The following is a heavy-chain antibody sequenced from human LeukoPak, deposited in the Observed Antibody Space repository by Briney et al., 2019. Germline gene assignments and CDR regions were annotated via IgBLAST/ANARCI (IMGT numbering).Heavy chain of an antibody. J-gene: IGHJ6*03. CDR2: IIPIFRST. CDR1: GGTFSSYA. Sequence: SVKVSCKASGGTFSSYAISWVRQAPGQGLEWMGGIIPIFRSTNYAQKFQDRVTMTTDTSTSTALMELRSLRSDDTAVYYCARSEKAYCGGVCDNYHMDVWGKGTTVTVSS. CDR3: ARSEKAYCGGVCDNYHMDV. V-gene: IGHV1-69*05. D-gene: IGHD2-21*02.